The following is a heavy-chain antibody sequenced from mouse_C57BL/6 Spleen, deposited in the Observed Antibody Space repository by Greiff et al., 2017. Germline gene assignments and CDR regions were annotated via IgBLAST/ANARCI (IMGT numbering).Heavy chain of an antibody. Sequence: VKLQESGAELVRPGASVTLSCKASGYTFTDYEMHWVKQTPVHGLEWIGAIDPETGGTAYNQKFKGKAILTADKSSSTAYMERRSLTSEDSAVYYCTREGDGNYSYGYWGQGTTLTVSS. V-gene: IGHV1-15*01. CDR1: GYTFTDYE. J-gene: IGHJ2*01. CDR3: TREGDGNYSYGY. D-gene: IGHD2-1*01. CDR2: IDPETGGT.